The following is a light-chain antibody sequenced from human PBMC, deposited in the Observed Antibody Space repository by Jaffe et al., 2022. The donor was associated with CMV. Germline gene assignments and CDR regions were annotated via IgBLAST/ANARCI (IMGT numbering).Light chain of an antibody. CDR3: QQYERDPYT. CDR1: EYISPW. J-gene: IGKJ2*01. V-gene: IGKV1-5*03. Sequence: DIQMTQSPSTLSASVGDRVTITCRASEYISPWLAWYQHSPGKAPKLLVYEASSLRSGVPSRFDATGSGTEFTLIINSLQPEDSATYYCQQYERDPYTFGQGTKLEVK. CDR2: EAS.